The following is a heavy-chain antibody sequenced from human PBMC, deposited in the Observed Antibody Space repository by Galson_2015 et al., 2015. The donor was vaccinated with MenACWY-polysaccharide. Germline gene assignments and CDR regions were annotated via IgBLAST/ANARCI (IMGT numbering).Heavy chain of an antibody. J-gene: IGHJ3*02. Sequence: SVKVSCKASGYIFTSHHMHWVRQAPGQGLEWMGWINTGNGNTKYSQNFQGRVTITSDTSASTAYMELSSLRSEDTAVYYCARADRNDGGRALDIRGQGTMVTVSS. V-gene: IGHV1-3*04. CDR1: GYIFTSHH. D-gene: IGHD1-1*01. CDR2: INTGNGNT. CDR3: ARADRNDGGRALDI.